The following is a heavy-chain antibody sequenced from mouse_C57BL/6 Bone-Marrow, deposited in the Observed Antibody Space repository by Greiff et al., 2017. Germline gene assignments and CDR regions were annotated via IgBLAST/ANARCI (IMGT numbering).Heavy chain of an antibody. CDR1: GFTFSSYG. CDR2: ISSGGSYT. Sequence: EVHLVESGGDLVKPGGSLKLSCAASGFTFSSYGMSWVRQTPDKRLEWVATISSGGSYTYYPDSVKGRFTITRDNAKNPLYLQMSSLESEDTAMYYCARHNYYGSSRGFDYWGQGTTLTVSS. D-gene: IGHD1-1*01. CDR3: ARHNYYGSSRGFDY. J-gene: IGHJ2*01. V-gene: IGHV5-6*01.